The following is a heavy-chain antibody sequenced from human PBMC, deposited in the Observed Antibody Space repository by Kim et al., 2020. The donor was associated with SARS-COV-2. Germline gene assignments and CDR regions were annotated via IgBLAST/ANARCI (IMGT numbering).Heavy chain of an antibody. J-gene: IGHJ4*02. CDR1: GFTFSSYS. Sequence: GGSLRLSCAASGFTFSSYSMNWVRQAPGKGLEWVSSISSSSSYIYYADSVKGRFTISRDNAKNSLYLQMNSLRAEDTAVYYCARVLPTTMITFGGVIVNWGQGTLVTVSS. CDR3: ARVLPTTMITFGGVIVN. D-gene: IGHD3-16*02. CDR2: ISSSSSYI. V-gene: IGHV3-21*01.